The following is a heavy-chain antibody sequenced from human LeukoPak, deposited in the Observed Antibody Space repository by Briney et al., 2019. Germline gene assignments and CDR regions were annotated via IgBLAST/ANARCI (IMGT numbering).Heavy chain of an antibody. Sequence: GGSLRLSCAASGFIFRNYAIHGVRHAPGKGLECWAAVSYDGNLQHYPDDLKGRFPVSRDNSKNTVFLQINSQRTEASAVYWCVKVYPTVTTSSVLGSWGQGTLVTVSS. CDR3: VKVYPTVTTSSVLGS. V-gene: IGHV3-30*18. CDR2: VSYDGNLQ. D-gene: IGHD4-17*01. J-gene: IGHJ4*02. CDR1: GFIFRNYA.